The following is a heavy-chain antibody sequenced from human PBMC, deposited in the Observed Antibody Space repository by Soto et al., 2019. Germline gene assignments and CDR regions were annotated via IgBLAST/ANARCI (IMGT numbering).Heavy chain of an antibody. Sequence: QVQLVESGGGVVQPGRSLRLSCAASGFTFSSYAMHWVRQAPGKGLEWVAVISYDGSNKYYADSVKGRFTISRDNSKNTLYLQMNSLRAEGTAVYYCARVADYYDSSGYYYDYWGQGTLVTVSS. CDR1: GFTFSSYA. CDR2: ISYDGSNK. CDR3: ARVADYYDSSGYYYDY. D-gene: IGHD3-22*01. J-gene: IGHJ4*02. V-gene: IGHV3-30-3*01.